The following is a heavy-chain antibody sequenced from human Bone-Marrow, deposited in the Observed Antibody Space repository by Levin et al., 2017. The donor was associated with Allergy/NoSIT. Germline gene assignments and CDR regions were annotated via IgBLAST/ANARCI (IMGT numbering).Heavy chain of an antibody. Sequence: PSQTLSLTCTVSGASISNSYWSWIRQPVGKGLEWIGRIYSSGSTKYNPSLKSRVTMSVDTSQNQVSLKMRSASAADTAVYYCARDPGSWAFDIWGHGTVVTASS. CDR3: ARDPGSWAFDI. CDR1: GASISNSY. CDR2: IYSSGST. J-gene: IGHJ3*02. D-gene: IGHD1-14*01. V-gene: IGHV4-4*07.